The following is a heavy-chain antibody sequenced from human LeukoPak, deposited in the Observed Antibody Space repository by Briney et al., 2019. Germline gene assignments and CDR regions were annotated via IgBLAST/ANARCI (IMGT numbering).Heavy chain of an antibody. Sequence: GGSLRLSCEASGFSMRVYWMSWVRQAPGKGLEGVGNIKQDGSERNYVDSVKGRFTISRDNAKKSLYLQMNSLRAEDTAVYYCARDWGAYYHFFDYWGQGTLVTVSS. CDR1: GFSMRVYW. J-gene: IGHJ4*02. CDR3: ARDWGAYYHFFDY. V-gene: IGHV3-7*01. D-gene: IGHD3-22*01. CDR2: IKQDGSER.